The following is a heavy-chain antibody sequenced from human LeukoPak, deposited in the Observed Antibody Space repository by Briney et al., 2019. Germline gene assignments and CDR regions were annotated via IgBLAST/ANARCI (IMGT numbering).Heavy chain of an antibody. CDR3: ARCGTIGTGGDY. J-gene: IGHJ4*02. V-gene: IGHV3-33*01. CDR1: GFTFSSYG. D-gene: IGHD1-1*01. Sequence: GRSLRLSCAASGFTFSSYGMHWVRQAPGKGLEWVAVIWYDGSNKYYADSVKGRFTISRDNPKNTLYLQMNSLRAEDTAVYYCARCGTIGTGGDYWGQGTLVTVSS. CDR2: IWYDGSNK.